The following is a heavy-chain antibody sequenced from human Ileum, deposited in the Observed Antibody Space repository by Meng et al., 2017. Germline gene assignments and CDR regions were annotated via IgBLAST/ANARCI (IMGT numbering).Heavy chain of an antibody. Sequence: QGQLVQSGAEVKKPGASVQVSCKASGYTFTNYYLHWVRQAPEQGLEWVGLINPGDDGIEDAQGFQGRVTITSDTSTHTVYMDLRSLRSEDTAVYYCVREGGEVRATRSFDYWGQGTLVTVSS. CDR3: VREGGEVRATRSFDY. J-gene: IGHJ4*02. CDR2: INPGDDGI. CDR1: GYTFTNYY. V-gene: IGHV1-46*01. D-gene: IGHD1-26*01.